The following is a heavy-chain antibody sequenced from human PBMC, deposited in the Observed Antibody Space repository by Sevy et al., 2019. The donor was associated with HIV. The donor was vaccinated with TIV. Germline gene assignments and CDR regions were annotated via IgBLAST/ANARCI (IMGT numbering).Heavy chain of an antibody. CDR2: INPNSGGT. V-gene: IGHV1-2*02. CDR3: ARSISAGNPDAFDI. J-gene: IGHJ3*02. CDR1: GYTFTGYY. D-gene: IGHD3-3*02. Sequence: ASVKVSCKASGYTFTGYYMHLVRQAPGQGLEWMGWINPNSGGTNYAQKFQGRVTMTRDTSISTAYMELSRLRSDDTAVYYCARSISAGNPDAFDIWGQGTMVTVSS.